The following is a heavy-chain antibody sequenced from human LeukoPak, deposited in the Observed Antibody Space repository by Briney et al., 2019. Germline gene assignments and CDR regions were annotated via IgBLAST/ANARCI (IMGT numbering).Heavy chain of an antibody. CDR3: ASQGGY. CDR2: ISPDGTKT. D-gene: IGHD3-16*01. CDR1: GLSLSDFW. J-gene: IGHJ4*02. V-gene: IGHV3-74*01. Sequence: GGSLRLSCAASGLSLSDFWMHWVRQVPGKGLVWVSRISPDGTKTRYADFVKGRFIISRDNAKNALYLQMNKLRVDDTAMYYCASQGGYWGQGTLVAVSS.